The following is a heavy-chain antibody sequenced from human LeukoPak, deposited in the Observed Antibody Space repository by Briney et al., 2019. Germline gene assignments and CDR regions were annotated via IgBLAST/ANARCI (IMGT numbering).Heavy chain of an antibody. J-gene: IGHJ4*02. D-gene: IGHD3-9*01. CDR3: TTDRDYDILTGYYRRGPFDY. V-gene: IGHV3-15*01. CDR1: GFTFSNAW. CDR2: IKSKTDGGTT. Sequence: GGSLRLSCAASGFTFSNAWMSWVRQAPGRGLEWVGRIKSKTDGGTTDYAAPVKGRFTISRDDSKNTLYLQMNSLKTEDTAVYYCTTDRDYDILTGYYRRGPFDYWGQGTLVTVSS.